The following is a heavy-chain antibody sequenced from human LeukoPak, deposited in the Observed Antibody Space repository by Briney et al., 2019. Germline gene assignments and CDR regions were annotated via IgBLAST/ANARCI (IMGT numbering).Heavy chain of an antibody. CDR3: ARGSGWYSRDHRHFDY. J-gene: IGHJ4*02. D-gene: IGHD6-19*01. V-gene: IGHV3-53*01. CDR2: IYGGGST. Sequence: GGSLRLSCAASGFTVSSNYMSWVRQAPGKGLEWVSVIYGGGSTYYADSVKGRFTISRDNSKNTLYLQMNSLRAEDTAVYYCARGSGWYSRDHRHFDYWGQGTLVTVSS. CDR1: GFTVSSNY.